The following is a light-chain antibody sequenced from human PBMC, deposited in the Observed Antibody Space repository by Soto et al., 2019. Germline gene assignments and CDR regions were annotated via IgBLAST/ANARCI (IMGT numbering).Light chain of an antibody. CDR1: SSNIGAGYD. CDR3: PSYDSSLSGFAV. J-gene: IGLJ7*01. Sequence: QPVLTQPPSVSGAPGQRVTISCTGSSSNIGAGYDVHWYQQLPGTAPKLLIYGNSNRPSGVPDRFSGSKSGTSASLAITGLQAEDEADYYCPSYDSSLSGFAVFGGGTQLTVL. CDR2: GNS. V-gene: IGLV1-40*01.